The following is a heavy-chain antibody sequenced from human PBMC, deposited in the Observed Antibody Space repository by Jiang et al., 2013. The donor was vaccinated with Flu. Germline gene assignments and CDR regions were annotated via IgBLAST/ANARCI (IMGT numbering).Heavy chain of an antibody. CDR3: AREASQPGIAAAGPED. D-gene: IGHD6-13*01. Sequence: KKPGSSVKVSCKASGGTFSSYAISWVRQAPGQGLEWMGGIIPIFGTANYAQKFQGRVTITADESTSTAYMELSSLRSEDTAVYYCAREASQPGIAAAGPEDWGQGTLVTVSS. V-gene: IGHV1-69*01. CDR2: IIPIFGTA. CDR1: GGTFSSYA. J-gene: IGHJ4*02.